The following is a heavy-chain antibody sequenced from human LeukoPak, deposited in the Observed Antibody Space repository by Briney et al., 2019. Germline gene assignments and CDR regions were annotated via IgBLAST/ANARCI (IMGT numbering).Heavy chain of an antibody. V-gene: IGHV5-51*01. CDR3: ARWVTADRGKKDAFDI. CDR1: GYSFSIYW. D-gene: IGHD2-21*02. J-gene: IGHJ3*02. Sequence: ESLKISCRASGYSFSIYWIGWVRQMPGKGLVWMGIIFPGDSDTRYSPSLQGQVTISADKSISTAYLQWNSLKASDTAMYYCARWVTADRGKKDAFDIWGQGTMVTVSS. CDR2: IFPGDSDT.